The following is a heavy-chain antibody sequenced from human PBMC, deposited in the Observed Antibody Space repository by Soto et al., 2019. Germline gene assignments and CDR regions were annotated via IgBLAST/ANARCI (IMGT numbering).Heavy chain of an antibody. CDR2: IQSGGTT. Sequence: GGSLRLSCAASGFTVSSKYMTWVRQAPGKGLEWVSLIQSGGTTYYADSVKGRFTISGDTSENTLHLQMDSLRVEDTAVYYCARDDVLCDGGRCYGIPLDFSGKGTTVTVPQ. V-gene: IGHV3-66*01. D-gene: IGHD2-15*01. J-gene: IGHJ6*04. CDR3: ARDDVLCDGGRCYGIPLDF. CDR1: GFTVSSKY.